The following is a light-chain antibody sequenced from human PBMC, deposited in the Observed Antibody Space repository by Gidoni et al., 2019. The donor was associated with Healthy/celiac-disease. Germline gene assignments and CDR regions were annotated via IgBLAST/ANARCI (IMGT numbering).Light chain of an antibody. CDR2: GAS. Sequence: EIVMTQSPATLSVSPGERATLSCRASQSVSSNLAGYQQKPGQAPRRLIYGASTRATGSPARFSGSGSGTEFTLTISSLQSEDFAVYYCQQYNNGPSCSFGQGTKLEIK. V-gene: IGKV3-15*01. CDR1: QSVSSN. J-gene: IGKJ2*04. CDR3: QQYNNGPSCS.